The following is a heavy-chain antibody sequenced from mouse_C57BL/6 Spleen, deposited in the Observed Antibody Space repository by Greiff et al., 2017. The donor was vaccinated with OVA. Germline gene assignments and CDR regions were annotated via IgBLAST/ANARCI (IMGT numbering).Heavy chain of an antibody. D-gene: IGHD2-4*01. Sequence: VQLQQSGPGLVQPSQSLSITCTVSGFSLTSYGVHWVRQSPGKGLEWLGVIWSGGSTAYNAAFISRLSISKDNSKRQVFLKMNSLQADDTAIYYCARKIDYDGGYYAMDYWGQGTSVTVSS. V-gene: IGHV2-2*01. J-gene: IGHJ4*01. CDR1: GFSLTSYG. CDR3: ARKIDYDGGYYAMDY. CDR2: IWSGGST.